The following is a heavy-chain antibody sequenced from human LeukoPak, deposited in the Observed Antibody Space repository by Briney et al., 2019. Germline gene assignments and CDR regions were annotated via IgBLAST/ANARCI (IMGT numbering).Heavy chain of an antibody. CDR2: ISYDGSNK. J-gene: IGHJ6*02. V-gene: IGHV3-30-3*01. D-gene: IGHD6-19*01. CDR3: ARDLLAVAAHYGMDV. Sequence: PGGSLRLSCAASGFTFSSHWMHWVRQAPGKGLEWVAVISYDGSNKYYADSVKGRFTISRDNSKNTLYLQMNSLRAEDTAVYYCARDLLAVAAHYGMDVWGQGTTVTVSS. CDR1: GFTFSSHW.